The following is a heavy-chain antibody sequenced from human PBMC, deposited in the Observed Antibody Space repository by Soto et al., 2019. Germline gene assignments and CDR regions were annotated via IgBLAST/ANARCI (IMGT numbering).Heavy chain of an antibody. Sequence: QVQLQESGPGLVKPSETLSLTCTVSGGSISSYYWSWIRQPPGKGLEWIGYIYYSGSTNYNPSLKSRVTISVDPSKNQFSLKLSSVTAADTAVYYCARGRYCTNGVCYDFDYWGQGTLVTVSS. V-gene: IGHV4-59*01. CDR3: ARGRYCTNGVCYDFDY. CDR1: GGSISSYY. J-gene: IGHJ4*02. CDR2: IYYSGST. D-gene: IGHD2-8*01.